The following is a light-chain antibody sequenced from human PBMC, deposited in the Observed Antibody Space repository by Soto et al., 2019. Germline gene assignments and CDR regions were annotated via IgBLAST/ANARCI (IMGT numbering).Light chain of an antibody. CDR3: ETWDSNTHTV. Sequence: QLVLTQSSSASASLGSSVKLTCTLSSGHSSYIIAWHQQQPGKAPRYLMKLEGSGSYNKGSGVPDRFSGSSSGADRYLTISNLQFEDEADYYGETWDSNTHTVFGGGTQLTVL. V-gene: IGLV4-60*02. CDR1: SGHSSYI. CDR2: LEGSGSY. J-gene: IGLJ3*02.